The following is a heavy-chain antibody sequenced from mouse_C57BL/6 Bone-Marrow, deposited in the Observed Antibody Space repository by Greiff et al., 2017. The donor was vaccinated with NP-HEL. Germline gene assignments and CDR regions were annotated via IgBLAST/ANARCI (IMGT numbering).Heavy chain of an antibody. V-gene: IGHV1-64*01. Sequence: QVQLQQPGAELVKPGASVKLSCKASGYTFTSYWMHWVKQRPGQGLEWIGMIHPNSGITNYNEKFKSKATLTVDKSSSTAYMQLSSLTSEDSAVYYCASRGNLLLRLRYFDVWGTGTTVTVSS. D-gene: IGHD1-1*01. J-gene: IGHJ1*03. CDR2: IHPNSGIT. CDR1: GYTFTSYW. CDR3: ASRGNLLLRLRYFDV.